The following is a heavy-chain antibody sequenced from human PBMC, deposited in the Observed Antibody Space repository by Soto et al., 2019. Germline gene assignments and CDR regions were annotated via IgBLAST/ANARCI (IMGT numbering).Heavy chain of an antibody. Sequence: QLQLQESGPGLVRPSETLSLICTVSGGSITRNDHYWGWIRQSPGKGLEWIGDIKSSGSTNYNLSLSSLVRMSVRMSKNQFSLEMNSVTAADTAVYYCARLGSSGWYQGSYFDYWGQGPLVTVSS. CDR3: ARLGSSGWYQGSYFDY. J-gene: IGHJ4*02. D-gene: IGHD6-19*01. V-gene: IGHV4-39*01. CDR1: GGSITRNDHY. CDR2: IKSSGST.